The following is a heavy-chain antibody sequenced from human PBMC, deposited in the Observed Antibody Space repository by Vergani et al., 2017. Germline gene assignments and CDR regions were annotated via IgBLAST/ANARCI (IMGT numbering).Heavy chain of an antibody. CDR2: ISGSGGST. D-gene: IGHD3-22*01. Sequence: VQLLESGGGLVQPGGSLRLSCAASGFTFSSYAMSWVRQAPGKGLEWVSAISGSGGSTYYADSVKGRFTISRDNSKNTLYLQMNSLRAEDTAVYYCAKVDYYYDSSGYPDFDYWGQGTLVTVSS. V-gene: IGHV3-23*01. CDR1: GFTFSSYA. CDR3: AKVDYYYDSSGYPDFDY. J-gene: IGHJ4*02.